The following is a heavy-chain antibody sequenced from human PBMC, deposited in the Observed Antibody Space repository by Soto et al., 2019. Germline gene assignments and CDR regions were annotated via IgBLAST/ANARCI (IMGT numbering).Heavy chain of an antibody. CDR1: GGSISSGGYY. Sequence: SETLSLTCTVSGGSISSGGYYWSWIRQHPGKGLEWIGYIYYSGSTYYNPSLKSRVTISVDTSKNQFSLKLSSVTAADTAVYYCARGRMRGYCSSTSCLNWFDPWGQGTLVTVSS. CDR3: ARGRMRGYCSSTSCLNWFDP. D-gene: IGHD2-2*01. CDR2: IYYSGST. J-gene: IGHJ5*02. V-gene: IGHV4-31*03.